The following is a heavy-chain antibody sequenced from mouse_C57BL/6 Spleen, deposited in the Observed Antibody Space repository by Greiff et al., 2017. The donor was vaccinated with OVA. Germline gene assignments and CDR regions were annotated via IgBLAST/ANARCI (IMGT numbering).Heavy chain of an antibody. CDR2: IDPSDSYP. CDR3: ARRDSSGYYRDY. D-gene: IGHD3-2*02. J-gene: IGHJ2*01. CDR1: GYTFTSYW. V-gene: IGHV1-69*01. Sequence: QVQLQQPGAELVMPGASVKLSCKASGYTFTSYWMHWVKQRPGQGLEWIGEIDPSDSYPNYNQKFKGKSTLTVDKSSSTAYMQLSSLTSEDSAVYYCARRDSSGYYRDYWGKGTTLTVSS.